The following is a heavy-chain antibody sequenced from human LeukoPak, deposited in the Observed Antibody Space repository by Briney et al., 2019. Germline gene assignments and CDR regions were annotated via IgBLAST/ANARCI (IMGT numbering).Heavy chain of an antibody. Sequence: ASVKVSCTASGYTFTSYDINWVRQATGQGLEWMGWMNPNSGNTGYAQKFQGRVTITRNTSISTTYMELSSLRTEDTAVYYCARESRGGYNYGLDYWGQGTLVTVSS. CDR1: GYTFTSYD. CDR2: MNPNSGNT. J-gene: IGHJ4*02. D-gene: IGHD5-24*01. CDR3: ARESRGGYNYGLDY. V-gene: IGHV1-8*03.